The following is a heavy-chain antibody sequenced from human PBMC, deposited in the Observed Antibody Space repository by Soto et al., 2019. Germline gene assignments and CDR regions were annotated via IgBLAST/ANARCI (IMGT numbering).Heavy chain of an antibody. J-gene: IGHJ4*02. CDR3: ASINCRYSYGPFCY. D-gene: IGHD5-18*01. CDR2: ISSRSITI. V-gene: IGHV3-48*02. Sequence: EVQLVESGGGLVQPGGSLRLSCAASGFTFSSYSMNWVRQAPGKGLEWVSYISSRSITIYYGDYVKGRLTISRDNAKNSLYLQMNSLRDEDTAVYYCASINCRYSYGPFCYWGQGTLVTVSS. CDR1: GFTFSSYS.